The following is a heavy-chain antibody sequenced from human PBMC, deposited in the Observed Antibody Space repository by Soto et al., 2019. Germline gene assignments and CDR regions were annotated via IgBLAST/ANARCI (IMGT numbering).Heavy chain of an antibody. D-gene: IGHD1-26*01. CDR3: ARDGGSYEDY. V-gene: IGHV4-4*07. J-gene: IGHJ4*02. CDR1: GGSISSYY. CDR2: FYTSGST. Sequence: QVQLQESGPGLVKPSETLSLTCTVSGGSISSYYWSWIRQRAGKGLEWIGRFYTSGSTNYNPSLKSRVTMSVDTSKNQFSLKLSSVTAADTAVYYCARDGGSYEDYWGQGTLVTVSS.